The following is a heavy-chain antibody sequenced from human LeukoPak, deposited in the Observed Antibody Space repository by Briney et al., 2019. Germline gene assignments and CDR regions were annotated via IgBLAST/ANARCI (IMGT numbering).Heavy chain of an antibody. V-gene: IGHV3-23*01. D-gene: IGHD2-21*01. Sequence: GGSLRLSCVGSGFTFRSHAMSWIRQAPEKGLEFVSGIYENGVTTYYADSVKGRFSISRDNSKNTLYLQMDSLRGEDTAVYYCAKDFRIGYSAHFDYWGQGALVTVSS. CDR3: AKDFRIGYSAHFDY. CDR1: GFTFRSHA. CDR2: IYENGVTT. J-gene: IGHJ4*02.